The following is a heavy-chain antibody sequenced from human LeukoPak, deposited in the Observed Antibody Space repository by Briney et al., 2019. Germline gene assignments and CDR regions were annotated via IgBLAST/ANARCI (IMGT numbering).Heavy chain of an antibody. CDR3: AREYFDWSDAFDI. CDR1: GYTFTGYY. CDR2: INPNSGGT. Sequence: GASVKVSCKASGYTFTGYYIHWVRQAPGQGLEWMGWINPNSGGTNYAQKFQGRVTMTRDTSISTAYMELSRLRSDDTAVYYCAREYFDWSDAFDIWGQGTMVTVSS. J-gene: IGHJ3*02. V-gene: IGHV1-2*02. D-gene: IGHD3-9*01.